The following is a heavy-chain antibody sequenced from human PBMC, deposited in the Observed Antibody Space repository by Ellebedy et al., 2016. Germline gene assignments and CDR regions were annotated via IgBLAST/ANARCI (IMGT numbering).Heavy chain of an antibody. CDR1: GYSFTTYW. J-gene: IGHJ4*02. V-gene: IGHV5-51*01. D-gene: IGHD3-10*01. CDR2: IYPGDSDT. CDR3: AIYHYYGSGTEGGNFDY. Sequence: GGSLRLSCKGSGYSFTTYWIGWVRQMPGKGLEWMGIIYPGDSDTRYSPSFQGHVTISADKSISTAYLQWSSLKASDTAMYYCAIYHYYGSGTEGGNFDYWGQGTLVTVSS.